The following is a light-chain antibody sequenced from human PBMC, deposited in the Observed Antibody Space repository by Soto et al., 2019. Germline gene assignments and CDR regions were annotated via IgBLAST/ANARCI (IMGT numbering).Light chain of an antibody. CDR1: QSVSSKS. Sequence: EIVLTQSPGTLSLSPGERATLSCWASQSVSSKSLAWYQQKPGQAPRLLIYGASSRATGIPDRFSGSGSGTDFNLTISRLEPEDFAVYSCHQYGSSPWTFGQGTKLEIK. CDR2: GAS. J-gene: IGKJ1*01. V-gene: IGKV3-20*01. CDR3: HQYGSSPWT.